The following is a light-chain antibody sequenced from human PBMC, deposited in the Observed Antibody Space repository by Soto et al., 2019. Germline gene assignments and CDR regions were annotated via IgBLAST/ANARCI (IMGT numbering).Light chain of an antibody. Sequence: DIQMTQSPSSLSASVGDRVTITCQASQNISNYLIRYQQKPGKAPKLLTYDASNLDTGVPSRFSGSGSGTDFSFSISGLQPEDIATYYCQQYDNLLALTFGGGTKVEIK. J-gene: IGKJ4*01. V-gene: IGKV1-33*01. CDR1: QNISNY. CDR3: QQYDNLLALT. CDR2: DAS.